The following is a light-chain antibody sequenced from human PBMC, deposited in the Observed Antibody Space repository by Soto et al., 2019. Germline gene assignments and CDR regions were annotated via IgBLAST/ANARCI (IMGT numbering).Light chain of an antibody. CDR2: GAS. Sequence: EIVMTQSPATLSVSPVERATLSCRASQSVNIYLAWYQQKPGQAPRLLIFGASSRATGIPARFSGSGSGTDFTLTISSLEPEDFAVFYCQQRSIWPWTFGQGTKVDI. J-gene: IGKJ1*01. CDR3: QQRSIWPWT. V-gene: IGKV3-11*01. CDR1: QSVNIY.